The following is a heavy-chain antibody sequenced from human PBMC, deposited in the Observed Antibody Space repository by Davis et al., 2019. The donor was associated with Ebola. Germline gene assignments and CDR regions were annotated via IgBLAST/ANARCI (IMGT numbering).Heavy chain of an antibody. D-gene: IGHD3-22*01. J-gene: IGHJ6*02. V-gene: IGHV1-69*04. Sequence: SSVKVSCMASGYTFTSYGISWVRQPPGQGLEWMGRIIPILGIAYYAQKFQGRVTITADKSTSTAYMELSSLRSEDTAVYYCARGNYYDSSGVGANYYYCYGMDVWGQGTTVTVSS. CDR3: ARGNYYDSSGVGANYYYCYGMDV. CDR2: IIPILGIA. CDR1: GYTFTSYG.